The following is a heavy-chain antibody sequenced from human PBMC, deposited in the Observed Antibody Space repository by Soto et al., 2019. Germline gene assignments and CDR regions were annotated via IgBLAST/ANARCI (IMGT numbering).Heavy chain of an antibody. CDR1: GGSISSDGSY. Sequence: QVQLQESGPGLVKPSQTLSLTCTVSGGSISSDGSYWSWIRQHPGKGLEWIGCLFYSGSTYYNPSHKSRVTISVDTSKNQFSLKLSSVTAADTVVYYCARGLAAAGLFGFGPWGQGTLVTVSS. CDR2: LFYSGST. D-gene: IGHD6-13*01. CDR3: ARGLAAAGLFGFGP. V-gene: IGHV4-31*03. J-gene: IGHJ5*02.